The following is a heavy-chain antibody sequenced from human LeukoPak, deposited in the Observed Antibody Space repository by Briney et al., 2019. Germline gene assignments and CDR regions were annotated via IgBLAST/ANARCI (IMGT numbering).Heavy chain of an antibody. Sequence: ASVNVSCKASVYTFTSYGISAVRQAPGQGREWRGWISANNGNTTYAQKLQGRVTMTTDTFTRTTYMEMRSLRSDDTAVYYCARDYYYGSGSFDPWGQGTLVTVSS. CDR2: ISANNGNT. J-gene: IGHJ5*02. CDR1: VYTFTSYG. CDR3: ARDYYYGSGSFDP. V-gene: IGHV1-18*01. D-gene: IGHD3-10*01.